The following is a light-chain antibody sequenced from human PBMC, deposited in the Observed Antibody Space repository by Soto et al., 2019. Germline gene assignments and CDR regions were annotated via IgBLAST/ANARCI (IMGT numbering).Light chain of an antibody. CDR1: QSVGIN. J-gene: IGKJ1*01. CDR2: GAS. CDR3: QQYDHWPTWT. V-gene: IGKV3-15*01. Sequence: EVVMTQSPAILSVSPGERATLSCRASQSVGINVAWYQQKPGQAPRLLIYGASTRATGIPARFSGSGSGKEFTLTISSLQSEDFVVYYCQQYDHWPTWTFGQGTKVDIK.